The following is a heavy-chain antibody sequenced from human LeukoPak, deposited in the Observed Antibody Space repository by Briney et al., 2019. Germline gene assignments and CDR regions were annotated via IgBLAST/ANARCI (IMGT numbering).Heavy chain of an antibody. J-gene: IGHJ4*02. Sequence: GGSLRLSCAASGFTFSSYAMSWVRQAPGKGLEWVSAISGSGGSTYYADSVKGRFTISRDNSKNTLYLQMNSLRAEDTAVYYCANTPPHGGNPLEYFDYWGQGTLVTVSS. CDR3: ANTPPHGGNPLEYFDY. V-gene: IGHV3-23*01. CDR2: ISGSGGST. D-gene: IGHD4-23*01. CDR1: GFTFSSYA.